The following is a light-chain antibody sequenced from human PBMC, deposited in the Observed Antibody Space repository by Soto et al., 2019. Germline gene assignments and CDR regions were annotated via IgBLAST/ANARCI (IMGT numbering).Light chain of an antibody. J-gene: IGLJ2*01. CDR2: EVS. V-gene: IGLV2-14*02. CDR1: SSDVGSYNL. CDR3: SSYTSSSTLDVV. Sequence: QSALTQPASVSGSPGQSITISCTGSSSDVGSYNLVSWYQHHPGKAPKFVIYEVSNRPSGVSNRFSGSKSGNTASLTISGLQAEDEADYYCSSYTSSSTLDVVFGGGTKLTVL.